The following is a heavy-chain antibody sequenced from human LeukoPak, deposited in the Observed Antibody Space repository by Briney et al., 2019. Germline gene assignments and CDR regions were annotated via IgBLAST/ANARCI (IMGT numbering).Heavy chain of an antibody. J-gene: IGHJ4*02. V-gene: IGHV1-2*02. CDR1: GYTFTGYY. CDR3: ALVVAATTIDY. CDR2: INPQNGDT. Sequence: ASVKVSCKASGYTFTGYYIHWVRRAPGQGLECVGWINPQNGDTYSTEKFQGRVTMTRDTSISTAYMELSRLRSDDTAVYYCALVVAATTIDYWGQGTLVTVSS. D-gene: IGHD2-15*01.